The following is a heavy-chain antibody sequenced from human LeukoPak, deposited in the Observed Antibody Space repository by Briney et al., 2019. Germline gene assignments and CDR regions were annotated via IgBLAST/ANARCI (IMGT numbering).Heavy chain of an antibody. CDR3: ARGSRVWFGELSPFDY. CDR1: GYTFTGYY. V-gene: IGHV1-2*02. Sequence: ASVKVSCKASGYTFTGYYMHWVRQPPGQGLEWMGWINPNSGGTNYAQKFQGRVTMTRDTSISTAYMELSRLRSDDTAVYYCARGSRVWFGELSPFDYWGQGTLVTVSS. CDR2: INPNSGGT. D-gene: IGHD3-10*01. J-gene: IGHJ4*02.